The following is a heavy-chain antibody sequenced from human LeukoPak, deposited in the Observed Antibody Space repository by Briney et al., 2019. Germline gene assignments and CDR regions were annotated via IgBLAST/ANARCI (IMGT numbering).Heavy chain of an antibody. J-gene: IGHJ3*02. D-gene: IGHD5-18*01. Sequence: GGSLRLSCTVSGFTFSNFAMSWVRQAPGKGLEWVAVISYDGSNKYYADSVKGRFTISRDNSKNTLYLQMNSLRAEDTAVYYCAKDLFGYSYGYDAFDIWGQGTMVTVSS. V-gene: IGHV3-30*18. CDR1: GFTFSNFA. CDR2: ISYDGSNK. CDR3: AKDLFGYSYGYDAFDI.